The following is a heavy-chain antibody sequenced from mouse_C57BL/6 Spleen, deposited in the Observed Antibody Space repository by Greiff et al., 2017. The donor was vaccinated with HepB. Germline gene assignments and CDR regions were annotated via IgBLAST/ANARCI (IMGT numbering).Heavy chain of an antibody. Sequence: EVHLVESGGGLVKPGGSLKLSCAASGFTFSDYGMHWVRQAPEKGLEWVAYISSGSSTIYYADTVKGRFTISRDNAKNTLFLQMTSLRSEDTAMYYCARPGTTVVARGAMDYWGQGTSVTVSS. D-gene: IGHD1-1*01. V-gene: IGHV5-17*01. CDR2: ISSGSSTI. CDR1: GFTFSDYG. J-gene: IGHJ4*01. CDR3: ARPGTTVVARGAMDY.